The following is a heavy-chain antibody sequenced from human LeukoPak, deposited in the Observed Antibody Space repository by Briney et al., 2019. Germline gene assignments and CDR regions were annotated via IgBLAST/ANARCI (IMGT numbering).Heavy chain of an antibody. CDR3: ARERWLQYPLDY. V-gene: IGHV1-69*13. D-gene: IGHD5-24*01. CDR2: IIPSFGTA. CDR1: GGTFSSYA. J-gene: IGHJ4*02. Sequence: SVKVSCKASGGTFSSYAISWVRQAPGQGPEWMGGIIPSFGTANYAQKFQGRVTITADESTSTAYMELSSLRSEDTAVYYCARERWLQYPLDYWGQGTLVTVSS.